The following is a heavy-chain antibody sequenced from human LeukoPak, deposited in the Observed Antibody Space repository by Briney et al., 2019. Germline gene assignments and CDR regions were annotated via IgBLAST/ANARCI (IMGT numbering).Heavy chain of an antibody. D-gene: IGHD3-10*01. Sequence: GASVKVSCKASGGTFSSYAISWVRQAPGQGLEWMGGIIPIFGTANYAQKFQGRVTITTDESTSTAYMELSSLRSEDTAVYYCARGRAPGSYDFDYWGQGTLVTVSS. CDR2: IIPIFGTA. CDR3: ARGRAPGSYDFDY. V-gene: IGHV1-69*05. J-gene: IGHJ4*02. CDR1: GGTFSSYA.